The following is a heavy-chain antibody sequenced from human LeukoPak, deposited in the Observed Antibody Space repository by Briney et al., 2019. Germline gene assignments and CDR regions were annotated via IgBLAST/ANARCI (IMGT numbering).Heavy chain of an antibody. CDR1: AYGFTSYW. Sequence: AESMKIPSKASAYGFTSYWISWVSRMPGKELEWLGRSDPCDSYTKYSPSFQGHVTISIDKSITTAYLQWSSLQSSDTAMYYCARGTGEDWFDPWGQGTLVTVSS. CDR3: ARGTGEDWFDP. D-gene: IGHD7-27*01. CDR2: SDPCDSYT. V-gene: IGHV5-10-1*01. J-gene: IGHJ5*02.